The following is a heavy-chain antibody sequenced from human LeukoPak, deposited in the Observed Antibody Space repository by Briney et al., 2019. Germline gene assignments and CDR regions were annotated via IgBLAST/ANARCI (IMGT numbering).Heavy chain of an antibody. J-gene: IGHJ4*02. CDR1: GGTFSSYA. Sequence: SVKVSCKASGGTFSSYAISWERQAPGQGLEWMGGIIPIFGTANYAQKFQGRVTITADESTSTAYMELSSLRSEDTAVYYCARKYYYDSSGYYYYDYWGQGTLVTVSS. CDR3: ARKYYYDSSGYYYYDY. D-gene: IGHD3-22*01. CDR2: IIPIFGTA. V-gene: IGHV1-69*13.